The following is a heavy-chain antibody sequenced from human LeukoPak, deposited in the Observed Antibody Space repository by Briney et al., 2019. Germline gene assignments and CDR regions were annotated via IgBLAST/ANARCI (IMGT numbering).Heavy chain of an antibody. CDR1: GFPFTNYA. CDR3: ARGTDGSGWYGAFDI. CDR2: ISFDGSDK. J-gene: IGHJ3*02. V-gene: IGHV3-30-3*01. Sequence: GGSLRLSCAASGFPFTNYAVHWVRQAPGKGLEWVAAISFDGSDKYYTDSVKGRFTISRDNSKNTLSLQMNSLRAADTAVFYCARGTDGSGWYGAFDIWGQGTLVTVSP. D-gene: IGHD6-19*01.